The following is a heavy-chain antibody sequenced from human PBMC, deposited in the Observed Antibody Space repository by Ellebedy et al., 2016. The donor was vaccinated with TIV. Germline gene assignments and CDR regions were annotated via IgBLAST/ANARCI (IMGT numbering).Heavy chain of an antibody. D-gene: IGHD4-17*01. CDR1: GGSISSYY. Sequence: SETLSLXXTVSGGSISSYYWSWIRQPPGKGLEWIGYIYYSGSTNYNPSLKSRVTISVDTSKNQFSLKLSSVTAADTAVYYCARAGDYGDYFDYWGQGTVVTVSS. V-gene: IGHV4-59*01. J-gene: IGHJ4*02. CDR2: IYYSGST. CDR3: ARAGDYGDYFDY.